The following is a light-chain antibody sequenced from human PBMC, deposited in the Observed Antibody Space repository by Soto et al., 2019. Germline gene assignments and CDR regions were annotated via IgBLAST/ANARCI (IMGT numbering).Light chain of an antibody. V-gene: IGLV2-23*02. Sequence: QSALTQPASVSGSPGQSITISCTGTSSDVGSYNLVSWYQQHPGKAPKLMIYEVSKRPSGVSNRFSGSKSGNTADLTISGIQAEDEVDYCCCSYAGSSTFLYVFGTGTKLTVL. CDR1: SSDVGSYNL. CDR3: CSYAGSSTFLYV. CDR2: EVS. J-gene: IGLJ1*01.